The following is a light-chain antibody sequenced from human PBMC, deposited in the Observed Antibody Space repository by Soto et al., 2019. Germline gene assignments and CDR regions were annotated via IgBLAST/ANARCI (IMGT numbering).Light chain of an antibody. V-gene: IGKV3-15*01. CDR1: QSVGGN. CDR2: YVS. J-gene: IGKJ2*01. CDR3: QQYNNWPYT. Sequence: ETVMTQSPPTLSVSPGERATLSCRASQSVGGNLAWYQQKPGQAPRLLIYYVSMRATGIPDRFSGSGSGPEFTLTISSPQSEDFAVYYCQQYNNWPYTFGQGTKLEI.